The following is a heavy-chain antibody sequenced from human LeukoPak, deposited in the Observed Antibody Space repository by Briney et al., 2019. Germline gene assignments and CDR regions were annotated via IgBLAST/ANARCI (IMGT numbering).Heavy chain of an antibody. CDR1: GFTFSSYW. CDR3: AREKGYSYGPYFDY. D-gene: IGHD5-18*01. CDR2: IKQDGSEK. Sequence: PGESLKISCAASGFTFSSYWMSWVRQAPGKGLEWVANIKQDGSEKYYVDSVKGRFTISRDNAKNSLYLQMNSLRAEDTAVYYCAREKGYSYGPYFDYWGQGTLVTVSS. J-gene: IGHJ4*02. V-gene: IGHV3-7*01.